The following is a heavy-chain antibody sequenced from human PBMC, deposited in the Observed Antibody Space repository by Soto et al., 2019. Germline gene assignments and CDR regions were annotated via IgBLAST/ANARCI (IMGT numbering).Heavy chain of an antibody. J-gene: IGHJ6*02. CDR1: GFSLSTSGMC. V-gene: IGHV2-70*11. CDR3: ARILLAAAGTGMDV. Sequence: VSGPTLVNPTQTLTLTCTFSGFSLSTSGMCVSWIRQPPGKALEWLARIDWDDDKYYSTSLKTRLTISKDTSKNQVVLTMTNMDPVDTATYYCARILLAAAGTGMDVWGQGTTVTVSS. CDR2: IDWDDDK. D-gene: IGHD6-13*01.